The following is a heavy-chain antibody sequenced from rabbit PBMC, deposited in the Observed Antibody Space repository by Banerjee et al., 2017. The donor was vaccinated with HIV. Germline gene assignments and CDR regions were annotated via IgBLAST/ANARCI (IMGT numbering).Heavy chain of an antibody. CDR3: ARDRSDGDAFNFAL. V-gene: IGHV1S45*01. J-gene: IGHJ4*01. CDR1: GFSFSSSYY. D-gene: IGHD6-1*01. Sequence: QEQLEESGGDLVKPEGSLTLTCTASGFSFSSSYYICWVRQAPGKGLEWIACIFAGDSGSTYYASWAKGRFTISKTSSTTVTLQMTSLTAADTATYFCARDRSDGDAFNFALWGPGTLVTVS. CDR2: IFAGDSGST.